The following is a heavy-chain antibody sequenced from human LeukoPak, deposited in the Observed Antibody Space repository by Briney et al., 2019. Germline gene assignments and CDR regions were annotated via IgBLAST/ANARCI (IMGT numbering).Heavy chain of an antibody. J-gene: IGHJ4*02. CDR2: ISYDGSNE. V-gene: IGHV3-30*03. D-gene: IGHD5-24*01. Sequence: PGGSVRLSCAASGFPFSNSGMHWVRQAPGKGLEWVAVISYDGSNEYYADSVKGRFPISRDNSKNTLYLQMNSLRAEDTAVYYCAREGWLQYFDYWGQGTLVTVSS. CDR1: GFPFSNSG. CDR3: AREGWLQYFDY.